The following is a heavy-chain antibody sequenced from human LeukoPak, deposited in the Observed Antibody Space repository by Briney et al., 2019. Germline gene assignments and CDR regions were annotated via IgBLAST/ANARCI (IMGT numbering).Heavy chain of an antibody. CDR3: VRDEYGSGSYAMYNWFDP. J-gene: IGHJ5*02. CDR2: ISSSSSYI. V-gene: IGHV3-21*01. CDR1: GFTFSSYS. Sequence: KPGGSLRLSCAASGFTFSSYSMNWVRQAPGKGLQWVSSISSSSSYIYYADSVKGRFTISRDNSTNTLYLQMNSLRAEDTAVYYCVRDEYGSGSYAMYNWFDPWGQGTLVTVSS. D-gene: IGHD3-10*01.